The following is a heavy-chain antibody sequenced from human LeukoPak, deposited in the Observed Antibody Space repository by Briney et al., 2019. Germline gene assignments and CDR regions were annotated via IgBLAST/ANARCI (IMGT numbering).Heavy chain of an antibody. CDR1: GGTFSSYT. Sequence: SVKVSCKASGGTFSSYTISWVRQAPGQGLEWMGRIIPILGIANYAQKLQGRVTITADKSTSTAYMELSSLRSEDTAVYYCARIIVGATSDFDYWGQGTLVTVSS. D-gene: IGHD1-26*01. CDR2: IIPILGIA. J-gene: IGHJ4*02. V-gene: IGHV1-69*02. CDR3: ARIIVGATSDFDY.